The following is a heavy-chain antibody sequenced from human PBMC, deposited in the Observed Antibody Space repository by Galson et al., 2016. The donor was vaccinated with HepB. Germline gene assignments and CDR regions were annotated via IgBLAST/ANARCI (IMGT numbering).Heavy chain of an antibody. J-gene: IGHJ6*02. D-gene: IGHD3-10*01. CDR2: ISHDGTNK. V-gene: IGHV3-30-3*01. CDR1: GFTFNKYA. Sequence: SLRLSCAASGFTFNKYAIHWVRQAPGRGLDWVAVISHDGTNKYYADSVKGRFTVSRDNSKNTLYLQMNSLRPEDTAVYYCARVRDGDYDYFYGMDVWGQGTTVTGSS. CDR3: ARVRDGDYDYFYGMDV.